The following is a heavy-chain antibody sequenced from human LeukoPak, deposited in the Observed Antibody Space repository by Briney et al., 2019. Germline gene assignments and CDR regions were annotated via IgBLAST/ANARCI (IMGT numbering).Heavy chain of an antibody. CDR3: AREITQTDYDFWSGYYQGYMDV. D-gene: IGHD3-3*01. V-gene: IGHV1-18*01. CDR1: GYTFTSYG. CDR2: ISDYNGNT. Sequence: ASVKVSCKASGYTFTSYGISWVRQAPGQGLEWMGWISDYNGNTNYAQKLQGRVTMTTDTSTSTAYMELRSLRSDDTAVYYCAREITQTDYDFWSGYYQGYMDVWGKGTTVTVSS. J-gene: IGHJ6*03.